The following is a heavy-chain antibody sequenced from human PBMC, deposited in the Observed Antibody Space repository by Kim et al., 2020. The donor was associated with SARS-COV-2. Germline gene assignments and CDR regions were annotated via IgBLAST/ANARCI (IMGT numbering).Heavy chain of an antibody. D-gene: IGHD2-15*01. CDR2: INGDNSNT. CDR3: ARGLCTGGTCYVDFDY. CDR1: GYTFTSYG. J-gene: IGHJ4*02. V-gene: IGHV1-18*01. Sequence: ASVKVSCKASGYTFTSYGISWVRQAPGQGLEWMAWINGDNSNTNHAQRIQGRVTLSTDTSTSTAYMELRSLRSDDTAVYYCARGLCTGGTCYVDFDYWGQGTLVTVSS.